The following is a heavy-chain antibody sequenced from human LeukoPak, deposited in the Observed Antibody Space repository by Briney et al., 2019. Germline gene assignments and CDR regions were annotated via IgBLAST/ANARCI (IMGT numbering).Heavy chain of an antibody. CDR1: GFTFSSYA. CDR2: ISGSGGST. V-gene: IGHV3-23*01. Sequence: GGSLRLSCAASGFTFSSYAMSWVRQAPGKGLEWVSAISGSGGSTYYADSVKGRFTISRDNSKNTLYLQMNRLRAEDTAVYYCAKARVVPAAIPRYYFDYWGQGTLVTVSS. J-gene: IGHJ4*02. D-gene: IGHD2-2*01. CDR3: AKARVVPAAIPRYYFDY.